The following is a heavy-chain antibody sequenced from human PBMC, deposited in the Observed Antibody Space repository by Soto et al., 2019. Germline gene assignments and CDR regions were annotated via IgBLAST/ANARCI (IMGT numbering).Heavy chain of an antibody. D-gene: IGHD2-8*02. CDR3: ARDKITGLFDY. CDR2: INHSGST. J-gene: IGHJ4*02. Sequence: QVQLQQWGAGLLKPSETLSLTCAVYGGSFSGYYWTWIRQPPGTGLEWIGEINHSGSTNYNPSLKSRVTISVDTSKNQFSLKLTSVTAADPAVYYFARDKITGLFDYWGQGTLVTVSS. CDR1: GGSFSGYY. V-gene: IGHV4-34*01.